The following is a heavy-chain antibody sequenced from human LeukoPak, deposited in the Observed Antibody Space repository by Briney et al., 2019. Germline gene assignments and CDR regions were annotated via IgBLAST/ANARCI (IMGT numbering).Heavy chain of an antibody. CDR2: IYPGDSDT. V-gene: IGHV5-51*01. CDR3: ARHEAVADPFDY. J-gene: IGHJ4*02. D-gene: IGHD6-19*01. CDR1: GSTFTSYW. Sequence: GASLQISCKGSGSTFTSYWIGWVRQLPGKGLEWMGIIYPGDSDTKYSPSFQGQVTISADKSISTAYLQWSSLKASDTAMYYCARHEAVADPFDYWGQGTLVTVSS.